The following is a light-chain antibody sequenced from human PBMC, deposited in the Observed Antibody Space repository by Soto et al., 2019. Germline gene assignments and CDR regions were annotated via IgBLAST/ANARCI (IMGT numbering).Light chain of an antibody. CDR2: GAS. V-gene: IGKV3-15*01. CDR3: QQYNNWPPGT. CDR1: QSLSTY. J-gene: IGKJ1*01. Sequence: EIVLTQSPATLSLSPCERATLSCSASQSLSTYLAWYQQKPGQAPRLLIYGASTRATGIPARFSGSGSGTEFTLTISSLQSEDFAVYYCQQYNNWPPGTFGQGTKVDIK.